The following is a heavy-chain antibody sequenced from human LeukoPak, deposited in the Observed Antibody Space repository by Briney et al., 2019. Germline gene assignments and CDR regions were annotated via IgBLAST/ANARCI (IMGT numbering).Heavy chain of an antibody. CDR1: GFTFSDYY. V-gene: IGHV3-11*01. CDR3: ARAHTPEYYYDSSGAFDI. Sequence: EGSLRLSCAASGFTFSDYYMSWIRQAPGKGLEWVSYISSSGSTIYYADSVKGRFAISRDNAKNSLYLQMNSLRAEDTAVYYCARAHTPEYYYDSSGAFDIWGQGTMVTVPS. J-gene: IGHJ3*02. CDR2: ISSSGSTI. D-gene: IGHD3-22*01.